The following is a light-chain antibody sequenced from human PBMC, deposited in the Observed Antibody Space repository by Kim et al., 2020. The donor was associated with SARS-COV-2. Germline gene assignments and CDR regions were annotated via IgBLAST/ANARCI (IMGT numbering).Light chain of an antibody. CDR3: QQRSNWPIT. V-gene: IGKV3-11*01. J-gene: IGKJ2*01. CDR1: QYVSSY. CDR2: DAS. Sequence: SLSAGERATLSCRTSQYVSSYLAWYQQKPGQAPRLLIYDASSRATGIPARFSGSGSGTDFTLTISSLEPEDFAIYYCQQRSNWPITFGQGTKLEI.